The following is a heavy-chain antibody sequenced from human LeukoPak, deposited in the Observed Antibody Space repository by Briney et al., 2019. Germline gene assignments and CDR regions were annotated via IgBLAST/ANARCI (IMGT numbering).Heavy chain of an antibody. CDR3: ARATESGIVATITFDY. D-gene: IGHD5-12*01. CDR2: IYYSGST. Sequence: PSGTLSLTCTVSGGSISSYYWSWIRQPPGKGLEWIGYIYYSGSTSYNPSLKSRVTISVDTSKNQFSLKLSSVTAADTAVYYCARATESGIVATITFDYWGQGTLVTVSS. CDR1: GGSISSYY. J-gene: IGHJ4*02. V-gene: IGHV4-59*01.